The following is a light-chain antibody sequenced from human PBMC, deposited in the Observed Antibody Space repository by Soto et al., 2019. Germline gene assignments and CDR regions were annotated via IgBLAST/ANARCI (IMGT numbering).Light chain of an antibody. V-gene: IGLV2-14*01. J-gene: IGLJ3*02. CDR3: SSYKFSTTLRV. Sequence: QSALAQPPSASGSPGQSVTISCTGTSSDVGDNYVSWYQQHLGKAPKLIIFEVTHRPSGISTRFSGSKSGNTASLTISDLQAEDEALYYCSSYKFSTTLRVFGGGTKLTVL. CDR2: EVT. CDR1: SSDVGDNY.